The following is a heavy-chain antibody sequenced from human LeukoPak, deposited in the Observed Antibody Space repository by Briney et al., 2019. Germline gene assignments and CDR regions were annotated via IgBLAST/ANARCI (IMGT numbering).Heavy chain of an antibody. D-gene: IGHD3-22*01. CDR2: INPNSGGT. CDR3: ARVYYYDSSGYYPV. V-gene: IGHV1-2*06. Sequence: GASVKVSCKASGYTFTGYYMHGVRQAPGQGLEWMGRINPNSGGTNYAQKFQGRVTMTRDTSISTAYMELSMLRSDDTAVYYCARVYYYDSSGYYPVWGQGTLVTVSS. CDR1: GYTFTGYY. J-gene: IGHJ4*02.